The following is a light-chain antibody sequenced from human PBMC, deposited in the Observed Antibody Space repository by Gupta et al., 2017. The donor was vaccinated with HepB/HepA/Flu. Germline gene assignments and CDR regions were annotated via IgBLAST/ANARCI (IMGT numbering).Light chain of an antibody. Sequence: QSALTQPASVSGSPGQSITLSCTGTSSDVGGYNYVSWYQQHPGKAPKLMIYDVSNRPSGVSNRFSGSKSGNTASLTISRLQAEDEADYYCSSYTSSSTPYVFGTGTKVTVL. J-gene: IGLJ1*01. CDR3: SSYTSSSTPYV. V-gene: IGLV2-14*03. CDR1: SSDVGGYNY. CDR2: DVS.